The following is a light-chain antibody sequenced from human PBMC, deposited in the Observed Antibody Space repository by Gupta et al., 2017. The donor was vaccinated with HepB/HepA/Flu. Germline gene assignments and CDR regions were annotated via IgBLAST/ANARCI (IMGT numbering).Light chain of an antibody. V-gene: IGLV2-14*03. CDR3: SSYTSSSTLVV. CDR2: DVS. J-gene: IGLJ2*01. Sequence: QSALTQPASVSGSPGQSITISCPGTSSDVGGYNYVSLYQQHPGKAPKLMIYDVSNRPSVVSNRFSGSKSGNTASLTISGLQAEDEADYYCSSYTSSSTLVVFGGGTKLTVL. CDR1: SSDVGGYNY.